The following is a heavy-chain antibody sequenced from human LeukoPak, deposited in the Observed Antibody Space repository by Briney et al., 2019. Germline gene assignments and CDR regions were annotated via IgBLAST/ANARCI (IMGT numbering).Heavy chain of an antibody. D-gene: IGHD3-10*01. CDR3: ATEGGSGSYYGDDAFDM. J-gene: IGHJ3*02. V-gene: IGHV3-15*01. CDR2: VKSKADDGTT. Sequence: KPGGSLRLSCEASGFSFTNPWMSWVRQAPGKGLEWVGRVKSKADDGTTDYAAPVQGRFTISRDDSKNTLSLQMNSLKTEDTAVYYCATEGGSGSYYGDDAFDMWGQGTMVTVSS. CDR1: GFSFTNPW.